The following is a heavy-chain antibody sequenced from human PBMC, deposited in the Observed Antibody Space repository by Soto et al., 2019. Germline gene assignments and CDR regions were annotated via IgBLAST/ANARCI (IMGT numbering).Heavy chain of an antibody. V-gene: IGHV3-23*01. CDR3: AKGGTYHIGDFDA. D-gene: IGHD5-12*01. J-gene: IGHJ4*02. Sequence: EVQLLESGGGLVQPGGSLRLSCAASGFTFNIYTMSWVRQAPGKGLEWVSGIGARGSDTYFPDSVKGRFTSSRNNSMDMVYLQMNSLRAEDTAVYFCAKGGTYHIGDFDAWGQGTLVTVSS. CDR2: IGARGSDT. CDR1: GFTFNIYT.